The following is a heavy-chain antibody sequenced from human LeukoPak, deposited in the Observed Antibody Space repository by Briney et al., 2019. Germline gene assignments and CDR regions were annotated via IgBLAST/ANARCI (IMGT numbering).Heavy chain of an antibody. CDR2: IYYRGST. CDR1: GGSISSYY. CDR3: ASAGIAVAGTNYFDY. Sequence: SETLSLTCTVSGGSISSYYWSWIRQPPGKGLEWIGYIYYRGSTNYNPSLKSRVTISVDTSKNQFSLKLSSVTAADTAVYYCASAGIAVAGTNYFDYWGQGTLVTVSS. V-gene: IGHV4-59*01. J-gene: IGHJ4*02. D-gene: IGHD6-19*01.